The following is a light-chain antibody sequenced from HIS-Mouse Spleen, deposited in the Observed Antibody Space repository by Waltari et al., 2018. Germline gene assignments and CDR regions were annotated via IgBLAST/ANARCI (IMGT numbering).Light chain of an antibody. Sequence: QSVLTQPPSASGTHGQRVTISCSGSSSTIGSNYVYWYQQHPGTAPNLLIYRNNQRPSGVPDRFSGSKSGTSASLAISGLRSEDEADYYCAAWDDSLSGWVFGGGTKLTVL. CDR1: SSTIGSNY. CDR2: RNN. J-gene: IGLJ3*02. CDR3: AAWDDSLSGWV. V-gene: IGLV1-47*01.